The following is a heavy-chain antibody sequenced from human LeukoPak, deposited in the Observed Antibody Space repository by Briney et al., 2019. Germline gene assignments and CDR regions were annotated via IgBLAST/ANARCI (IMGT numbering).Heavy chain of an antibody. CDR2: ISSSSSYI. V-gene: IGHV3-21*01. CDR3: AKSLRYSGSYYSDY. Sequence: GGSLRLSCAASGFTFSSYSMNWVRQAPGKGLEWVSSISSSSSYIYYADSVKGRFTISRDNAKNSLYLQMNSLRAEDTAVYYCAKSLRYSGSYYSDYWGQGTLVTVSS. J-gene: IGHJ4*02. D-gene: IGHD1-26*01. CDR1: GFTFSSYS.